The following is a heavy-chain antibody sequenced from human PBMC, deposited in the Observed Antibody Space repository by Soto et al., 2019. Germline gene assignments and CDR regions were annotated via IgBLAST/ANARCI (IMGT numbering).Heavy chain of an antibody. CDR1: GGPVRDAYSY. D-gene: IGHD2-8*02. Sequence: SETLSLTCTVSGGPVRDAYSYWTWIRQPPGKGLEWMGYLSYTGSTYYNPSLRNRATISVDESSNHLSLRLSSVTAADTAVYYCARELEGGVFDIWGRGTLVTVS. CDR3: ARELEGGVFDI. V-gene: IGHV4-30-4*01. J-gene: IGHJ3*02. CDR2: LSYTGST.